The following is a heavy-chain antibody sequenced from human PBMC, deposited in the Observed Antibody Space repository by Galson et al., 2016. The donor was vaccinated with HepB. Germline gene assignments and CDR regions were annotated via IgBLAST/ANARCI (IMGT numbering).Heavy chain of an antibody. V-gene: IGHV4-30-2*01. Sequence: TLSLTCAVSGGSISSGDNSWSWIRQPPGKGLEWIGYIHHSGRTYYNPSLKSRVTISVDRSKNQFSLNLSSVTAADTAVYYCARGQRFKYYMDLWGKGTTVTVPS. CDR3: ARGQRFKYYMDL. D-gene: IGHD3-10*01. CDR2: IHHSGRT. CDR1: GGSISSGDNS. J-gene: IGHJ6*03.